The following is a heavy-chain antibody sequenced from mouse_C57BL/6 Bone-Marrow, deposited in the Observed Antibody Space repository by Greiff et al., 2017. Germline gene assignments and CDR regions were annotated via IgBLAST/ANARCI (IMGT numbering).Heavy chain of an antibody. D-gene: IGHD1-1*01. V-gene: IGHV1-72*01. CDR1: GYTFTSYW. CDR2: IAPNSGGT. CDR3: ARGGYYGSSYWYCDV. J-gene: IGHJ1*03. Sequence: VQLQQPGAELVKPGASVKLSCKASGYTFTSYWMHWVKQRPGRGLEWIGRIAPNSGGTKYNEKFKSKATLTVDKPSSTAYMQLSSLTSEDSAVYYCARGGYYGSSYWYCDVWGTGTTVTVSS.